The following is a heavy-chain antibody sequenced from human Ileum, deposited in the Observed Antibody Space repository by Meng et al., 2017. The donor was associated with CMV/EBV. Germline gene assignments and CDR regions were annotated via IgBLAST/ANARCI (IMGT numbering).Heavy chain of an antibody. CDR3: ARRACGSDCPEDS. J-gene: IGHJ4*02. CDR1: GFTFTDYH. Sequence: GESLKISCAASGFTFTDYHMSWIRQTPGKGLEWVSYISSSGRTIYYADSVKGRFSISRDNAKNSLYLQMNSLRAEDTAVYYCARRACGSDCPEDSWGQGTLVTVS. V-gene: IGHV3-11*04. D-gene: IGHD2-21*01. CDR2: ISSSGRTI.